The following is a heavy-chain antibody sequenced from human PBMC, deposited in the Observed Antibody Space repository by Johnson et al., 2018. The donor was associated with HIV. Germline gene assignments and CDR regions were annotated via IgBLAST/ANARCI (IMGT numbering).Heavy chain of an antibody. Sequence: VQLVESEGGLVKPGGSLRLSCAVSGFTFSDYYMSWIRQAPGKGLEWVSYISSSGSTIYYADSVVKGRFTISRDNAKNSVFLQMNSLRVEDTAIYYCARQPDNFWSSDAFDIWGQGTMVTVSS. CDR2: ISSSGSTI. V-gene: IGHV3-11*04. CDR3: ARQPDNFWSSDAFDI. D-gene: IGHD3-3*01. CDR1: GFTFSDYY. J-gene: IGHJ3*02.